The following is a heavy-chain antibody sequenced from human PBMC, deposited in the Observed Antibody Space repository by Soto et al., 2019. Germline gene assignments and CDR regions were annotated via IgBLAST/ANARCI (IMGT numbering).Heavy chain of an antibody. Sequence: PGGSLRLSCEASGFTFSGFDMHWVRQPTGKGLEWVSTIGTAGDTYYADSVKGRFTISRDNAKNSLSLQMNSLRAGDTAVYFCARGQEVGAHFFDSWGQGTQVTVSS. D-gene: IGHD2-15*01. CDR1: GFTFSGFD. V-gene: IGHV3-13*01. CDR3: ARGQEVGAHFFDS. J-gene: IGHJ4*02. CDR2: IGTAGDT.